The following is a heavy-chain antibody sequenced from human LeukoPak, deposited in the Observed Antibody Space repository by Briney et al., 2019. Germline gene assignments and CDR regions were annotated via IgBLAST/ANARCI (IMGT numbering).Heavy chain of an antibody. Sequence: GASVKVSCKASGYTFTGYYMHWVRQAPGQGLEWMGWISAYNGNTNYPQKIQGRVTMTTDTSTSTANMELRSLRSDDTAVYYCARDYAPDYYDSSGYPPSYAFDIWGQGTMVTVSS. CDR1: GYTFTGYY. CDR3: ARDYAPDYYDSSGYPPSYAFDI. V-gene: IGHV1-18*04. D-gene: IGHD3-22*01. CDR2: ISAYNGNT. J-gene: IGHJ3*02.